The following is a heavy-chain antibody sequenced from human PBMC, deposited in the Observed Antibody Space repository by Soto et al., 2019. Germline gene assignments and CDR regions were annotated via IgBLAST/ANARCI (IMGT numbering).Heavy chain of an antibody. D-gene: IGHD3-16*01. V-gene: IGHV4-39*01. CDR3: ASATEDYAQTYYFDY. CDR1: GGSISSSSYY. CDR2: IYYSGST. J-gene: IGHJ4*02. Sequence: SETLSLTCTVSGGSISSSSYYWGWIRQPPGKGLEWIGSIYYSGSTYYNPSLKSRVTISVDTSKNQFSLKLSSVTAADTAVYYCASATEDYAQTYYFDYWGQGTLVTVSS.